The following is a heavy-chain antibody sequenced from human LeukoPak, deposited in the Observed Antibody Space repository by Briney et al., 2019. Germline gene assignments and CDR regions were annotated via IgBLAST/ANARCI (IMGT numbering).Heavy chain of an antibody. Sequence: PSETLSLTCTVSGGSISSYYWSWIRQPPGKGLEWIGYIYYSGSTNYNPSLKSRVTISVDTSKNQFSLKLSSVTAADTAVYYCARGHSSPSSWYKREDNWFDPWGQGTLVTVSS. D-gene: IGHD6-13*01. CDR3: ARGHSSPSSWYKREDNWFDP. V-gene: IGHV4-59*01. CDR2: IYYSGST. J-gene: IGHJ5*02. CDR1: GGSISSYY.